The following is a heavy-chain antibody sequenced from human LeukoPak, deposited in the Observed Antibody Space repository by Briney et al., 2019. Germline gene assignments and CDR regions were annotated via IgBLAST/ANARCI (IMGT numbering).Heavy chain of an antibody. CDR1: GYTFTGYY. Sequence: ASVKVSCKASGYTFTGYYMHWVRQAPGQGLEWMGWINPNSGGTNYAQKFQGRVTMTRDTSIRTAYMELSRLRSDDTAIYYCARGDYYDKYYFDSWGQGTLVTVSS. CDR2: INPNSGGT. V-gene: IGHV1-2*02. J-gene: IGHJ4*02. CDR3: ARGDYYDKYYFDS. D-gene: IGHD3-22*01.